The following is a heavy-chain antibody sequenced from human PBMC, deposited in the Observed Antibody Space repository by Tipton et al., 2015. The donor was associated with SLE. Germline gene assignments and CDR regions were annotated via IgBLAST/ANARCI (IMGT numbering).Heavy chain of an antibody. J-gene: IGHJ4*02. CDR3: ARMGTGRSTWDFFDY. V-gene: IGHV4-59*12. CDR1: GASISTFY. D-gene: IGHD6-13*01. CDR2: IYYSGST. Sequence: TLSLTCTVSGASISTFYWSWIRQPPGKGLEWIGYIYYSGSTNYNPSLKSRVTISVDTSKNRISLRLTSVTAADTAIYYCARMGTGRSTWDFFDYWGQGTLVAVSS.